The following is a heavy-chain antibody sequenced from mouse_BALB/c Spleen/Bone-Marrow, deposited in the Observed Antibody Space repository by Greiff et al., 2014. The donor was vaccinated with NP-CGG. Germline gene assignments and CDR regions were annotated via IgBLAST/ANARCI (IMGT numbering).Heavy chain of an antibody. CDR3: ASATANARYYTLDY. CDR1: GYTFTNFV. V-gene: IGHV1-14*01. Sequence: VQLQQPGPELVKPGASVKMSCKASGYTFTNFVMHWVKQMPGQGLEWIGYINPYNDGTKYNEKFKGKATLSSGKSSSTAYMELSSLTSEDSAVYYCASATANARYYTLDYWGQGTSVTVSS. CDR2: INPYNDGT. J-gene: IGHJ4*01. D-gene: IGHD1-2*01.